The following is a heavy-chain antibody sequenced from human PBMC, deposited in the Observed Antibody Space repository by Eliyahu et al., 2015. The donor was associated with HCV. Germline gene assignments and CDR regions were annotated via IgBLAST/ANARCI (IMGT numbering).Heavy chain of an antibody. CDR2: IKSKTDGGTA. CDR3: ATYYDFWSGSAPNAFDT. Sequence: EVQLVESGGGLVKPGGSLRLSCAASGFTFSNAWMSWVRQAPGKGAGWVGRIKSKTDGGTADYAAPVKGRFTISRDDSKNTLYLQMNSLKIEDTALYYCATYYDFWSGSAPNAFDTWGQGTRVTVSS. CDR1: GFTFSNAW. D-gene: IGHD3-3*01. J-gene: IGHJ3*02. V-gene: IGHV3-15*01.